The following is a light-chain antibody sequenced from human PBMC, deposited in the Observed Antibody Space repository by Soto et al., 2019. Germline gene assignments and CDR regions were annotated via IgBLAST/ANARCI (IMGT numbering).Light chain of an antibody. CDR1: QSVDIN. J-gene: IGKJ1*01. V-gene: IGKV3-15*01. CDR2: GAS. Sequence: EIVLTQSPATLSLSPGERVTLSCRASQSVDINLAWYQQKPGHPPRLLIYGASTRATDMSGTFSGRGSGTEFTLTISSLRPEDFAVYYCQQYRSWPRTFGQGTKVEMK. CDR3: QQYRSWPRT.